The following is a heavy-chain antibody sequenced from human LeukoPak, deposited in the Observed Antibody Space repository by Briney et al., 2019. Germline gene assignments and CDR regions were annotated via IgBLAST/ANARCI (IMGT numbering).Heavy chain of an antibody. J-gene: IGHJ3*02. CDR1: GGSISSSSYY. V-gene: IGHV4-39*07. Sequence: PSETLSLTCTVSGGSISSSSYYWGWIRQPPGKGLEWIGSIYYSGSTYYNPSLKSRVTISVDTSKNQFSLKLGSVTAADTAVYYCARELMEAFDIWGQGTMVTVSS. D-gene: IGHD2-8*01. CDR3: ARELMEAFDI. CDR2: IYYSGST.